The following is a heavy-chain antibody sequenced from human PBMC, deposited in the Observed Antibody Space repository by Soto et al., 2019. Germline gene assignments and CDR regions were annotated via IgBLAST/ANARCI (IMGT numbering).Heavy chain of an antibody. CDR1: GYTFTSYG. D-gene: IGHD3-10*01. CDR3: AREYYYVSGDGY. Sequence: QAQLVQSGAEVKKPGASVKVSCKASGYTFTSYGISWVRQAPGQGLEWMGWISAYNGNTNYAQKVQGRVTMTPDKSTSSAYVELRSLRSHATAVYYCAREYYYVSGDGYWGQGTLVTVSS. J-gene: IGHJ4*02. V-gene: IGHV1-18*01. CDR2: ISAYNGNT.